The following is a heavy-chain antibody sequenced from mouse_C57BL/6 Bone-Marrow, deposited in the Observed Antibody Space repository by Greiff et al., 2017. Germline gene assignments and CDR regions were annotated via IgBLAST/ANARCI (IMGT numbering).Heavy chain of an antibody. CDR2: IDPEDGET. Sequence: VQLQQSGAELVKPGASVKLSCTASGFNIKDYYMHWVKQRTEQGLEWIGRIDPEDGETKYAPKFQGKATITADKSSSTAYMQLSSLASEDSAVYYCARLMIRWYFDVWGKGTTVTVSS. CDR1: GFNIKDYY. D-gene: IGHD2-4*01. CDR3: ARLMIRWYFDV. V-gene: IGHV14-2*01. J-gene: IGHJ1*03.